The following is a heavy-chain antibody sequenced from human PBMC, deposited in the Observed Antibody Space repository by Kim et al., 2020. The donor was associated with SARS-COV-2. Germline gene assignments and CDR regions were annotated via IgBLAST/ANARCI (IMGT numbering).Heavy chain of an antibody. CDR1: GSTITSYY. V-gene: IGHV1-46*01. CDR2: ITPSGGST. D-gene: IGHD1-26*01. J-gene: IGHJ4*02. Sequence: ASVKVSCTASGSTITSYYIHWVRQAPGQRLEWMGLITPSGGSTSYAQKFQGRVTMTRDRATSTFYMELSSLRSEDTAMYYCATGYSNSWFNPLDYWGQVT. CDR3: ATGYSNSWFNPLDY.